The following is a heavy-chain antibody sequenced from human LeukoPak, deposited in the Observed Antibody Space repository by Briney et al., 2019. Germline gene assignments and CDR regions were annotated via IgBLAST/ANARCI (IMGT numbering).Heavy chain of an antibody. CDR3: ARDPSSTVTTWYYYYYMDV. D-gene: IGHD4-17*01. V-gene: IGHV1-46*01. CDR2: INPSGGST. J-gene: IGHJ6*03. Sequence: ASVKVSCKASGYTFTSYYMHWVRQAPGQGLEWMGIINPSGGSTSYAQKFQGGVTMTRDTSTSTVYMELSSLRSEDTAVYYCARDPSSTVTTWYYYYYMDVWGKGTTVTVSS. CDR1: GYTFTSYY.